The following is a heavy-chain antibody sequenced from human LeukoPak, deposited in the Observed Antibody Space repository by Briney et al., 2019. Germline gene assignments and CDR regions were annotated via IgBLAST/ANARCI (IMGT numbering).Heavy chain of an antibody. D-gene: IGHD2-21*01. CDR1: GGSFSGYY. CDR2: INRSGST. CDR3: ARVVEAGGGEGYYFDY. V-gene: IGHV4-34*01. J-gene: IGHJ4*02. Sequence: SETLSLTCAVYGGSFSGYYWSWIRQPPGKGLEWIGEINRSGSTNYNPSLKSRVTISVDTSKNQFSLKLSSVTAADTAVYYCARVVEAGGGEGYYFDYWGQGTLVTVSS.